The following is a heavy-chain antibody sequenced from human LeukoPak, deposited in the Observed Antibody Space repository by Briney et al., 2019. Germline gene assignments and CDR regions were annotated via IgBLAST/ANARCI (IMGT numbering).Heavy chain of an antibody. Sequence: GSLRLSCAASGFTFSSYSMNWVRQAPGKGLEWIGEINHSGSTNYNPSLKSRVTISVDTSKNQFSLKLSSVTAADTAVYYCARGLRMATITRGYYFDYWGQGTLVTVSS. CDR3: ARGLRMATITRGYYFDY. CDR1: GFTFSSYS. V-gene: IGHV4-34*01. J-gene: IGHJ4*02. D-gene: IGHD5-24*01. CDR2: INHSGST.